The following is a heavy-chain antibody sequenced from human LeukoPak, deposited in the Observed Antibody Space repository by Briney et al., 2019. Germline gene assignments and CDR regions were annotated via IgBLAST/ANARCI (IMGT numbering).Heavy chain of an antibody. CDR2: IKQDGSEK. J-gene: IGHJ4*02. CDR3: ARDRSGSYCIDY. D-gene: IGHD3-10*01. V-gene: IGHV3-7*01. Sequence: GGSLRLSCAASGFTVSNNYMSWVRQAPGKGLEWVANIKQDGSEKYYVDSVKGRFTISRDNSKNTLYMQMNSLRAEDTAVYYCARDRSGSYCIDYWGQGTLVTVSS. CDR1: GFTVSNNY.